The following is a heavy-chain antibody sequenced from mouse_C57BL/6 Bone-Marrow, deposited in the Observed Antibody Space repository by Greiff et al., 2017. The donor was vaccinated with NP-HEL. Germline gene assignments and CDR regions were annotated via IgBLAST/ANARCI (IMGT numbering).Heavy chain of an antibody. J-gene: IGHJ3*01. D-gene: IGHD1-1*01. CDR1: GYAFTNYL. CDR3: ARSGVGDYYGSPAWFAY. Sequence: VQLQQSGAELVRPGTSVKVSCKASGYAFTNYLIEWVKQRPGQGLEWIGVINPGSGGTNYNEKFKGKATLTADKSSSTAYMQLSSLTSEDSAVYFCARSGVGDYYGSPAWFAYWGQGTLVTVSA. CDR2: INPGSGGT. V-gene: IGHV1-54*01.